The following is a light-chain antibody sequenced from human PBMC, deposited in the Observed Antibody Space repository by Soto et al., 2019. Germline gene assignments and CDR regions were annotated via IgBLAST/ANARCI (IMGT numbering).Light chain of an antibody. CDR3: QQYDSYSLT. CDR1: QSIGSW. V-gene: IGKV1-5*01. Sequence: DIQMTQSPSTLSASVGGRVTITCRASQSIGSWLAWYQQKPGKAPKLLIYDASSLESGVPSRFSGSGSGTEFTLTISSLQPDDFASYYCQQYDSYSLTFGGGTKVDIK. CDR2: DAS. J-gene: IGKJ4*01.